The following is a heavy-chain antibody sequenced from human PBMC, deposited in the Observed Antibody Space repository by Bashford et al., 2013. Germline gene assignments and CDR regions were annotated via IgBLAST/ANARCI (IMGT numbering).Heavy chain of an antibody. J-gene: IGHJ3*01. CDR2: ISAYNGNT. V-gene: IGHV1-18*01. D-gene: IGHD1-26*01. Sequence: ASVKVSCKASGYTFSDYGVSWMRQAPGQGLEWMGWISAYNGNTNYAQKFQGRVTMTRDTSISTAYMELSSLTSDDTAVYYCARDGPVVGVWNAFDVWGQGTVVTVSS. CDR1: GYTFSDYG. CDR3: ARDGPVVGVWNAFDV.